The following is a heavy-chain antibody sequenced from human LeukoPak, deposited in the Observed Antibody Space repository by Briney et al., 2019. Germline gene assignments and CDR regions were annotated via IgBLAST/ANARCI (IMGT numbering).Heavy chain of an antibody. CDR2: INPNSGGT. D-gene: IGHD3-9*01. CDR1: GYTFTGYY. Sequence: GASVKVSCKASGYTFTGYYMHWVRQAPGQGLEWMGWINPNSGGTNYAQKFQGRVTMTRDTSISTAYMELRSLRSDDTAVYYCARDLRRTYYDILTLDYWGQGTLVTVSS. J-gene: IGHJ4*02. CDR3: ARDLRRTYYDILTLDY. V-gene: IGHV1-2*02.